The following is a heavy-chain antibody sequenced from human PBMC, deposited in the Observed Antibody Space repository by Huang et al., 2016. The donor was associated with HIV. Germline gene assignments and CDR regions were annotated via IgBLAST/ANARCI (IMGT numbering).Heavy chain of an antibody. CDR1: GYSFTNYL. D-gene: IGHD2-21*02. J-gene: IGHJ4*02. V-gene: IGHV5-51*03. CDR2: IYPADADT. CDR3: ARSEVLVTAVPFDH. Sequence: EVQLVQSEAEVKKPGESLKISCRGSGYSFTNYLSGWVRQGPGEGLEWRGVIYPADADTRYSPSCQGQVTFSDDKSTRTAYLQWSSLQASDTAIYYCARSEVLVTAVPFDHWGQGTLVTVSS.